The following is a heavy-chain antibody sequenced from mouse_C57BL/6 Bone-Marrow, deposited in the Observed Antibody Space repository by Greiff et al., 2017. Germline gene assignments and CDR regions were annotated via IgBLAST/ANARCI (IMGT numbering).Heavy chain of an antibody. CDR1: GFNIKDYY. V-gene: IGHV14-2*01. CDR2: IDPEDGET. CDR3: ASHYGSSYGYAMDY. Sequence: EVQLQQSGAELVKPGASVKLSCTASGFNIKDYYMHWVKQRTEQGLEWIGRIDPEDGETKYAAKFQGKATITADTSSNTAYLQLSSLTSEDTAVYYCASHYGSSYGYAMDYWGQGTSVTVSS. D-gene: IGHD1-1*01. J-gene: IGHJ4*01.